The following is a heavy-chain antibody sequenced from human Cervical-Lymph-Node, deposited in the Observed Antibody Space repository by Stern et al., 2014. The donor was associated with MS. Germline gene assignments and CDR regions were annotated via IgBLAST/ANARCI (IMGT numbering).Heavy chain of an antibody. CDR3: ARDEGADY. CDR1: GYSFTSSF. CDR2: IKPSAGNA. Sequence: VQLVQSGAEVKKPGASVKGSCMASGYSFTSSFINWVRQAPGQGLEWMSIIKPSAGNANYAQKFQSRVVMTSDTSTGTVYMELSSLRSEDTAVYYCARDEGADYWGQGTLVTVSS. V-gene: IGHV1-46*01. J-gene: IGHJ4*02.